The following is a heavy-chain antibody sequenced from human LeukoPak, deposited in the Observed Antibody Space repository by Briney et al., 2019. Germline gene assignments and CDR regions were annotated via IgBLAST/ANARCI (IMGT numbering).Heavy chain of an antibody. J-gene: IGHJ4*02. CDR2: INHSGST. Sequence: ASETLSLTCAVYGGSFSGYYWSWIRQPPGKGLEWIGEINHSGSTNYNPSLKSRVTISVDTSKNQFSLKLSSVTAADTAVYYCARRGVVVPAALWGQGTLVTVSS. CDR1: GGSFSGYY. CDR3: ARRGVVVPAAL. D-gene: IGHD2-2*01. V-gene: IGHV4-34*01.